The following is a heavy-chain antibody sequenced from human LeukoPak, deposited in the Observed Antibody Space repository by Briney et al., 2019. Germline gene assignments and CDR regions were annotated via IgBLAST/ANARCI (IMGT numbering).Heavy chain of an antibody. CDR3: AKAPLYRYCSGGSCYGAYDAFDI. D-gene: IGHD2-15*01. J-gene: IGHJ3*02. CDR2: IKQDGSEK. V-gene: IGHV3-7*03. CDR1: GFTFSSYW. Sequence: GGSLRLSCAASGFTFSSYWMSWVRQAPGKGLEWVANIKQDGSEKYYVDSVKGRFTISRDNAKNSLYLQMNSLRAEDTAVYYCAKAPLYRYCSGGSCYGAYDAFDIWGQGTMVTVSS.